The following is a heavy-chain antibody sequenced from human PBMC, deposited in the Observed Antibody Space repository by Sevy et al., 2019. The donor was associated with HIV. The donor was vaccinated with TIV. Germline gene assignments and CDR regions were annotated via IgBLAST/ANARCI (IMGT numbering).Heavy chain of an antibody. J-gene: IGHJ5*02. D-gene: IGHD2-2*01. CDR3: ARDASSYCTSYSCYGGWFDP. Sequence: ASVKVSCKASGGTFSSYAINWVRQAPGQGLEWIGRIIPIPGIPNYAQKFQGRVTITADKSTSTAYMELSSLRSEDTAVYYCARDASSYCTSYSCYGGWFDPWGQGTLVTVSS. V-gene: IGHV1-69*04. CDR2: IIPIPGIP. CDR1: GGTFSSYA.